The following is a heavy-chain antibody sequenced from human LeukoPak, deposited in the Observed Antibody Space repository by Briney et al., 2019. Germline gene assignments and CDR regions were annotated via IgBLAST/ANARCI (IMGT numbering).Heavy chain of an antibody. CDR1: GGSFSGYY. D-gene: IGHD3-10*01. J-gene: IGHJ5*02. CDR2: INHSGST. CDR3: ARSGRLGLPVLLWFGPNWFDP. Sequence: KPSETLSLTCAVYGGSFSGYYWSWIRQPPGKGLEWIGEINHSGSTNYNPSLKSRVTISVDTSKNQFSLKLSSVTAADTAVYYCARSGRLGLPVLLWFGPNWFDPWGQGTLVTVSS. V-gene: IGHV4-34*01.